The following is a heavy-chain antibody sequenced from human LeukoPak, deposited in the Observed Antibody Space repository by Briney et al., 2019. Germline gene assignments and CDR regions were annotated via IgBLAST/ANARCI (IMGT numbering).Heavy chain of an antibody. CDR3: ARHGYAFDY. D-gene: IGHD5-12*01. CDR1: GGSISSYY. J-gene: IGHJ4*02. CDR2: IYYSGST. Sequence: PSETLSLTCTVSGGSISSYYWSWLRQPPGKGLEWIGYIYYSGSTNYNPSLKSRVTISVDTSKNQFSLKLSSVTAADTAVYYCARHGYAFDYWGQGTLVTVSS. V-gene: IGHV4-59*01.